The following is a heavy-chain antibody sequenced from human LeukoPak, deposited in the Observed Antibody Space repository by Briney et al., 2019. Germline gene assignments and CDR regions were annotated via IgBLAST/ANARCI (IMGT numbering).Heavy chain of an antibody. D-gene: IGHD4-17*01. CDR3: ARGPNFGDYVDFLDS. Sequence: GGSLRLSCAASGFTFSNAWMSWVRLAPGKGLEWVANIKQGGSQKYYVDSVKGRFTISRDDAKSTLFLQMNNVRAEDSAVYYCARGPNFGDYVDFLDSWGQGTLVTVSS. J-gene: IGHJ4*02. CDR2: IKQGGSQK. V-gene: IGHV3-7*01. CDR1: GFTFSNAW.